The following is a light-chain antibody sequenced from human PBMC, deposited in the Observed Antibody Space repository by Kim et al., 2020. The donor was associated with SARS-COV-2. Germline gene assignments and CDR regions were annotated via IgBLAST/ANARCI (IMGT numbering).Light chain of an antibody. CDR1: SLRRYY. V-gene: IGLV3-19*01. CDR2: GKN. J-gene: IGLJ3*02. Sequence: SSELTQDPAVSVALGQTVRITCQGDSLRRYYASWYQHKPGQAPVLVIYGKNNRPSGIPDRFSGSSSGNTASLTITGAQAEDEADYYCNSRDSSGEVFGGG. CDR3: NSRDSSGEV.